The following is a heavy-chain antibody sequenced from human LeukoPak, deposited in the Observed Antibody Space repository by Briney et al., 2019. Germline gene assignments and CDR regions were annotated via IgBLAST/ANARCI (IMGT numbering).Heavy chain of an antibody. V-gene: IGHV4-34*01. CDR3: ARGGYCSGGSCHYNWFDP. CDR2: INHSGST. CDR1: GGSFSGYY. D-gene: IGHD2-15*01. Sequence: SETLSLNCAVYGGSFSGYYWSWIPQPPGQGLEGIVVINHSGSTNYNPSLKSRATIAVDTSKNQFSLQLSPVTAADTAVYYCARGGYCSGGSCHYNWFDPWGQGTLVTVSS. J-gene: IGHJ5*02.